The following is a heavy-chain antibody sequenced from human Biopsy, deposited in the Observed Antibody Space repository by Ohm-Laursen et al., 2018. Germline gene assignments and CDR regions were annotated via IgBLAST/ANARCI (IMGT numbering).Heavy chain of an antibody. Sequence: GASVTVSCKASGDTFTTSAISWVRQVPGQGLDWMGRIIPILGTVDYGQNFQGRVTIRADTSTTFLELTSLRYDDTAVYYCASGDIGGIGLDVWGLGTTVTVSS. CDR2: IIPILGTV. CDR1: GDTFTTSA. CDR3: ASGDIGGIGLDV. J-gene: IGHJ6*02. D-gene: IGHD3-10*01. V-gene: IGHV1-69*04.